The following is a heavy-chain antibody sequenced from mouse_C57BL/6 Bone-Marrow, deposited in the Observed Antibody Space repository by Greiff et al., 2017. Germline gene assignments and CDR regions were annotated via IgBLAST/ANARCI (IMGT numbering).Heavy chain of an antibody. Sequence: QVQLQQPGAELVKPGASVKMSCKASGYTFTSYWITWVKQRPGQGLEWIGDIYPGSGSTNYNEKFKSKATLTVDTSSSTAYMQLSILRSEDSAVYYCARPCYSNYLYFDFWGTGTTVTVSS. CDR1: GYTFTSYW. J-gene: IGHJ1*03. D-gene: IGHD2-5*01. CDR3: ARPCYSNYLYFDF. V-gene: IGHV1-55*01. CDR2: IYPGSGST.